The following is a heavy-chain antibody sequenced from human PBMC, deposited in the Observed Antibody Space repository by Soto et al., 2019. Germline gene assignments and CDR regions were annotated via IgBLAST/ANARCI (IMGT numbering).Heavy chain of an antibody. V-gene: IGHV3-23*01. J-gene: IGHJ4*02. Sequence: PGGSLRLSCAASGFTFSSYAMSWVRQAPGKGLEWVSVISANGGGTYYTDSVKGRLTISRDNSKNTLYLQMNSLRDEETAIYYCAKGTGRAMPGNYYDHWGQGILVTVS. CDR1: GFTFSSYA. CDR3: AKGTGRAMPGNYYDH. CDR2: ISANGGGT. D-gene: IGHD3-10*01.